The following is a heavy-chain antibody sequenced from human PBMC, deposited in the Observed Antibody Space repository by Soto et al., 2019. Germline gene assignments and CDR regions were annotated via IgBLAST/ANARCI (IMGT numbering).Heavy chain of an antibody. V-gene: IGHV3-30*18. J-gene: IGHJ4*02. CDR1: GFTFSNYC. CDR2: ISYDGSNK. CDR3: AKGRRRGPPSWYFFDY. Sequence: PGGSLRLSCAASGFTFSNYCMHWVRQAPGKGLEWVAVISYDGSNKYYADSVKGRFTISRDNSKNTLYPQMDSLRAEDTAVYFCAKGRRRGPPSWYFFDYWGQGALVTVSS. D-gene: IGHD2-8*02.